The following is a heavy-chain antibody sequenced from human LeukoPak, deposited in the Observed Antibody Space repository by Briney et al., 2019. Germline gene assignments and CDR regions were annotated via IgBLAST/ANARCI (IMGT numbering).Heavy chain of an antibody. Sequence: PGGSLRLSCAASGFTLSTYAMNWVRQAPGKGLEWVSGISAGGGSTYYADSVKGRFTISRDNSKNTLYLQMNSLTVEDTAVYYCAKSPRSAADNWFDPWGQGTLATVSS. CDR3: AKSPRSAADNWFDP. CDR1: GFTLSTYA. D-gene: IGHD6-13*01. CDR2: ISAGGGST. V-gene: IGHV3-23*01. J-gene: IGHJ5*02.